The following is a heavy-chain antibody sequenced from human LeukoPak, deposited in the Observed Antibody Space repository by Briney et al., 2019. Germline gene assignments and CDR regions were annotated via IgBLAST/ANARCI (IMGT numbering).Heavy chain of an antibody. CDR2: ISGSGGST. Sequence: PGGSLRLSCAASGFTFSSYAMSWVRQAPGKGLEWVSAISGSGGSTCYADSVKGRFTISRNNSKNTLYLQMNSLRAEDTAVYYCAKAQSMITFGGVIVIGPYYFDYWGQGTLVTVSS. CDR3: AKAQSMITFGGVIVIGPYYFDY. J-gene: IGHJ4*02. V-gene: IGHV3-23*01. CDR1: GFTFSSYA. D-gene: IGHD3-16*02.